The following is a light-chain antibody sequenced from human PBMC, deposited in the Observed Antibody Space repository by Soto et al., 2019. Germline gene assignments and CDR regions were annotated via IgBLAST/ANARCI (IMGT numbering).Light chain of an antibody. J-gene: IGKJ1*01. CDR2: AAS. Sequence: DIQMTQSPSSLSASVGDRVTITCRASQSISSYLNWYQQKPGKAPELLIYAASSLQSGVPSRFSGSGSGTDFTLTISSLQPEDCATYYCQQSYSTPPWTFGQGTKVEIK. V-gene: IGKV1-39*01. CDR3: QQSYSTPPWT. CDR1: QSISSY.